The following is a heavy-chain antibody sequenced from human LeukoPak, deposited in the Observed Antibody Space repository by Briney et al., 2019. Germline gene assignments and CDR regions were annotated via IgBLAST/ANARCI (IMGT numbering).Heavy chain of an antibody. V-gene: IGHV3-21*01. CDR1: GFTFSSYS. Sequence: GGSLRLSCAASGFTFSSYSMNWVRQAPGKGLEWVSSISSSSSYIYYADSVKGRFTISRDNAKNSLYLQMNSLRAEDTAVYYCARDRFKWGSGPYYGMDVWGQGTTVTVSS. J-gene: IGHJ6*02. CDR3: ARDRFKWGSGPYYGMDV. CDR2: ISSSSSYI. D-gene: IGHD6-19*01.